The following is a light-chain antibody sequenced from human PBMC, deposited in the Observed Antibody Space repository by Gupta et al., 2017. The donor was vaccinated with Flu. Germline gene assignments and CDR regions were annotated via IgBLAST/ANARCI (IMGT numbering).Light chain of an antibody. CDR1: QEVKKC. Sequence: TSPGRVKQEVKKCFSWYQQKPGHAPKLLIYYTSKGESGVPYRFSGSGCGTNFTLTIRRREPEDFAVYYCQQKFSTPMAFGQGTQVEI. V-gene: IGKV1-39*01. CDR2: YTS. J-gene: IGKJ1*01. CDR3: QQKFSTPMA.